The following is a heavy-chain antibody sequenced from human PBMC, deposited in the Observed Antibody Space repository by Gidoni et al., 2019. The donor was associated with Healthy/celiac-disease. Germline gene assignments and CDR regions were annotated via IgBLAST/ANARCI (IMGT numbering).Heavy chain of an antibody. Sequence: EVQLLESGGGLVQPGGSLRLSCAASGFTFSSYAMSWVRQAPGKGLEWVSAISGSGGSTYYADSVKGRFNISRDNSKNTLYLQMNSLRAEDTAVYYCAKDLAVRGVITRQNDYWGQGTLVTVSS. CDR2: ISGSGGST. J-gene: IGHJ4*02. D-gene: IGHD3-10*01. CDR3: AKDLAVRGVITRQNDY. CDR1: GFTFSSYA. V-gene: IGHV3-23*01.